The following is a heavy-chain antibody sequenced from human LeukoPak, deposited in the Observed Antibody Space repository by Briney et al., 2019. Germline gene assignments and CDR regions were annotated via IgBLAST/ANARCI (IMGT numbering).Heavy chain of an antibody. J-gene: IGHJ6*03. Sequence: GGSLRLSCAASGFTFSSYEMNWVRQAPGKGLEWVSYISSSGSTIYYADSVKGRFTISRDNAKNSLYLQMNSLRAEDTAVYYCAREIRYYYYMDVWGKGTTVTVS. CDR1: GFTFSSYE. CDR2: ISSSGSTI. V-gene: IGHV3-48*03. CDR3: AREIRYYYYMDV.